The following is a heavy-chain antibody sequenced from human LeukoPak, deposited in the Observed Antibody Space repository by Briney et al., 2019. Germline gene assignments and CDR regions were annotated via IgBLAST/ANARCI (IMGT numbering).Heavy chain of an antibody. CDR3: VRYGARGSGSTQLDY. CDR2: IFQSGST. V-gene: IGHV4-38-2*01. CDR1: GYPISSGYY. D-gene: IGHD3-3*01. Sequence: SETLSLTCAVSGYPISSGYYWGWIRQPPGKGLEWIGRIFQSGSTSYNPSLKSRVTMSVDTSKNQFSLQLTSVAAADTAVYYCVRYGARGSGSTQLDYWGQGTLVTISS. J-gene: IGHJ4*02.